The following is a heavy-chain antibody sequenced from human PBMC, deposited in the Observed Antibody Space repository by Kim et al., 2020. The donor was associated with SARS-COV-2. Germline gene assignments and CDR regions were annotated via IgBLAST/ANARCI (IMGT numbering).Heavy chain of an antibody. CDR1: GFTFSSYS. CDR3: ARGDILNEYAEYFQH. D-gene: IGHD1-1*01. CDR2: ISSSSSYI. Sequence: GGSLRLSCAASGFTFSSYSMNWVRQAPGKGLEWVSSISSSSSYIYYADSVKGRFTISRDNAKNSLYLQMNSLRAEDTAVYYCARGDILNEYAEYFQHWGQGTLVTVSS. V-gene: IGHV3-21*01. J-gene: IGHJ1*01.